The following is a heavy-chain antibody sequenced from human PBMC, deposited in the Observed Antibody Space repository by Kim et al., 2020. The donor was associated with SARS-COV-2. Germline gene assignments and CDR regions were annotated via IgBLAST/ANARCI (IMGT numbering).Heavy chain of an antibody. D-gene: IGHD7-27*01. CDR1: GYTFRNYG. V-gene: IGHV1-18*01. CDR2: INAYNGDT. J-gene: IGHJ1*01. Sequence: ASVKVSCKTSGYTFRNYGISWLRQAPGQGLEWMAWINAYNGDTNHAQRFQGRLTMTTDSSTDTAYMELRSLTFDDTPIYYCARDPPEKLLPNFWGQGTLV. CDR3: ARDPPEKLLPNF.